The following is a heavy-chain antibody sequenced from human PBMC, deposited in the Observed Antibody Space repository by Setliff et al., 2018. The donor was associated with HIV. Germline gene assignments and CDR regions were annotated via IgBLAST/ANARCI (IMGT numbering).Heavy chain of an antibody. V-gene: IGHV1-69*13. D-gene: IGHD3-22*01. J-gene: IGHJ3*02. CDR3: ARSAYYYDSSGSGI. CDR1: GGTFSSYA. Sequence: SVKVSCKASGGTFSSYAISWVRQAPGQGLEWMGGIIPIFGTANYAQKFQGRVTITADESTSTAYMELSSLRSEDTAVYYCARSAYYYDSSGSGIWGQGTMVTVSS. CDR2: IIPIFGTA.